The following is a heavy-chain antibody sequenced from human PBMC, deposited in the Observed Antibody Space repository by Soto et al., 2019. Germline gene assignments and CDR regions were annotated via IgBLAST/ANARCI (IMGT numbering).Heavy chain of an antibody. D-gene: IGHD4-17*01. CDR2: IFYSGGT. CDR3: ARGDYGDYVWWFDP. V-gene: IGHV4-59*01. J-gene: IGHJ5*02. Sequence: SETLSLTCTVPGGSISSYSWSWIRQPPGKGLEWIGYIFYSGGTNYNPSLKSRVTISVDTSKNQFSLRLSSVTAADTAVYYCARGDYGDYVWWFDPWGQGTLVTVS. CDR1: GGSISSYS.